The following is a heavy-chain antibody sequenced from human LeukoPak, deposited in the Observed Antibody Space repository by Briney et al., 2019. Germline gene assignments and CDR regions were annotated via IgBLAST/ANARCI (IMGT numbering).Heavy chain of an antibody. V-gene: IGHV1-2*06. CDR1: GYTFTGCY. D-gene: IGHD6-13*01. CDR3: ARGRSWGTLSGVDP. Sequence: ASVTVSCKASGYTFTGCYMYWVRQAPGQGLEWMGRINPNSGGTNYAQKFQGRVTMTRDTSISTAYMELSRLRSDDTAVYYCARGRSWGTLSGVDPWGQGTLVTVSS. J-gene: IGHJ5*02. CDR2: INPNSGGT.